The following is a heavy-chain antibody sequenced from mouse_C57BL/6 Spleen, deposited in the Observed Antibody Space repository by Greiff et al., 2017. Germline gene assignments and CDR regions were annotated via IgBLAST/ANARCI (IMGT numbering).Heavy chain of an antibody. Sequence: VQLQQSGAELVKPGASVKISCKASGYAFSSYWMNWVKQRPGKGLEWIGQIYPGDGSTNYNGKFKGKATLTADKSSSTAYMQLSSLTTEASAVYFCARSGSTVVSSDYWGQGTTLTVSS. D-gene: IGHD1-1*01. J-gene: IGHJ2*01. CDR1: GYAFSSYW. CDR2: IYPGDGST. V-gene: IGHV1-80*01. CDR3: ARSGSTVVSSDY.